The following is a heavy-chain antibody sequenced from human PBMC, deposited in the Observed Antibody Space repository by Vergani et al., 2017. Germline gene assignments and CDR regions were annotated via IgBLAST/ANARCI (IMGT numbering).Heavy chain of an antibody. Sequence: QVQLVESGGGVVQPGRSLRLSCAASGFTFSSYAMHWVRQAPGKGLEWVAVISYDGSNKYYADSVKGRVTISRDNSKNTLYLQMNRLRAEDTAVYYCARVPAASPPPAYYFDYWGQGTLVTVSS. CDR1: GFTFSSYA. V-gene: IGHV3-30-3*01. CDR2: ISYDGSNK. J-gene: IGHJ4*02. D-gene: IGHD2-2*01. CDR3: ARVPAASPPPAYYFDY.